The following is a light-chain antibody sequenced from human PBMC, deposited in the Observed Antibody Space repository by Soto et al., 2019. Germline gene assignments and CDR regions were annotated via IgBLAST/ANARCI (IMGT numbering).Light chain of an antibody. J-gene: IGLJ1*01. Sequence: QSALTQPRSVSGSPGQSVTISCTGTSSDVGGYNFVSWYQHHPGKAPKLMIYNVIQRPSGVTDRFSASKSGNTASLTISGLQAEDEADYYCCSYAGSYTYVFGTGTKVTVL. V-gene: IGLV2-11*01. CDR1: SSDVGGYNF. CDR3: CSYAGSYTYV. CDR2: NVI.